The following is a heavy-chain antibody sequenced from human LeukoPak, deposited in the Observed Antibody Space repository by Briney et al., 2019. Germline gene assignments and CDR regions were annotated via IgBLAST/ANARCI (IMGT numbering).Heavy chain of an antibody. CDR1: GFAFNIYD. V-gene: IGHV1-8*01. CDR2: MNPDSGNT. J-gene: IGHJ5*02. Sequence: GASVKVSCKASGFAFNIYDINWVRQATGQGLEWMGWMNPDSGNTGFAQKFQGRVTMTRNTSITTAYMELSSLRSEDTAVYYCAVHLPGDCLDRWGKGTLVTVSS. CDR3: AVHLPGDCLDR.